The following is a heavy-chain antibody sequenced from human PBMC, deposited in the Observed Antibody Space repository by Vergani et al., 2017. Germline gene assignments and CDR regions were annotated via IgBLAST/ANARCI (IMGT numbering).Heavy chain of an antibody. J-gene: IGHJ3*02. D-gene: IGHD3-10*01. CDR2: IYYSGST. Sequence: QVQLQESGPGLVKPSETLSLTCTVSGGSISSYYWSWIRQPPGKGLEWIGYIYYSGSTNYNPSLKSRFTISVDTSKNQFSLKLSSVTAADTAVYYCASLWFGESPDAFDIWGQGTMVTVSS. CDR1: GGSISSYY. CDR3: ASLWFGESPDAFDI. V-gene: IGHV4-59*08.